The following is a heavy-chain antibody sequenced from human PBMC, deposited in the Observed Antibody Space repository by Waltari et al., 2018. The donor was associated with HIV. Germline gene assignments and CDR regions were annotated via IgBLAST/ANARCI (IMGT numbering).Heavy chain of an antibody. D-gene: IGHD6-13*01. CDR1: GGSISSSSYY. CDR2: IYYSGST. Sequence: QLQLQESGPGLVKPSETLSLTCTVSGGSISSSSYYWGWIRQPPGKGLEWIGSIYYSGSTYYNPSLKSRVTISVDTSKNQFSLKLSSVTAADTAVYYCARGSSSWYTVADWFDPWGQGTLVTVSS. J-gene: IGHJ5*02. V-gene: IGHV4-39*07. CDR3: ARGSSSWYTVADWFDP.